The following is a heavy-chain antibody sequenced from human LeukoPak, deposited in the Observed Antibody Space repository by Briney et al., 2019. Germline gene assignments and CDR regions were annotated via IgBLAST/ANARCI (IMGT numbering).Heavy chain of an antibody. CDR2: INHSGST. Sequence: SETLFLTCAVYGGSFSGYYWSWIRQPPGKGLEWIGEINHSGSTNYNPSLKSRVTISVDTSKNQFSLKLSSVTAADTAVYYCARRVGATFYYYYMDVWGKGTTVTVSS. D-gene: IGHD1-26*01. CDR1: GGSFSGYY. V-gene: IGHV4-34*01. J-gene: IGHJ6*03. CDR3: ARRVGATFYYYYMDV.